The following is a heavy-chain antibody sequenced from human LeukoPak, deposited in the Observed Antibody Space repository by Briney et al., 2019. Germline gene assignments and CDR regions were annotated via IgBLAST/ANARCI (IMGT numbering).Heavy chain of an antibody. CDR3: VLGHCSGGSCYSGEPQYYYYGMDV. CDR2: ISSSSYI. CDR1: GFTFSSYS. J-gene: IGHJ6*02. D-gene: IGHD2-15*01. V-gene: IGHV3-21*01. Sequence: GGSLRLSCAASGFTFSSYSMNRVRQAPGKGLEWVSSISSSSYIYYADSVKGRFTISRDNAKNSLYLQMNSLRAEDTAVYYCVLGHCSGGSCYSGEPQYYYYGMDVWGQGTTVTVSS.